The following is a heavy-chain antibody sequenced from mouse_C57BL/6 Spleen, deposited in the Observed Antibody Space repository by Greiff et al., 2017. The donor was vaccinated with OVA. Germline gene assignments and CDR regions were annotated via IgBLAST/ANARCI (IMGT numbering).Heavy chain of an antibody. CDR1: GFTFSSYA. D-gene: IGHD4-1*01. CDR3: AREPGTNYYAMDY. V-gene: IGHV5-4*01. J-gene: IGHJ4*01. CDR2: ISAGGSYT. Sequence: EVHLVESGGGLVKPGGSLKLSCAASGFTFSSYAMSWVRQTPEKRLAWVATISAGGSYTYYPDTVKGRFTISRDNAKNNQYRQMSHLKSEDTAMYYCAREPGTNYYAMDYWGKGTSVTVST.